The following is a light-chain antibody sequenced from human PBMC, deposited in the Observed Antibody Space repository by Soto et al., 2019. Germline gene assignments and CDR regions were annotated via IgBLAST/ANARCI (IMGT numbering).Light chain of an antibody. Sequence: QSALTQPASVSGSPGQSITISCTGTSSDIGGYNYVSWYQQHPGKAPKLMIYDVSNRPSGVSNRFSGSKSGNTASLTISGLQAEDEADYYCRSYTSSSTYVVFGGGPKLTVL. CDR2: DVS. CDR3: RSYTSSSTYVV. CDR1: SSDIGGYNY. J-gene: IGLJ2*01. V-gene: IGLV2-14*01.